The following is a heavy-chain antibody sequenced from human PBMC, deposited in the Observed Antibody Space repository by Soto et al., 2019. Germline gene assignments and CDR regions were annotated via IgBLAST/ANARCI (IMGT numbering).Heavy chain of an antibody. CDR3: AKDVGYCSSTSCYSMDV. Sequence: GGSLRLSCAASGFTFSSYAMSWVRQAPGKGLEWVSAISGSGGSTYYADSVKGRFTISRDNSKNTLYLQMNSLRAEDTAVYYCAKDVGYCSSTSCYSMDVWGKGTTVTVSS. D-gene: IGHD2-2*01. J-gene: IGHJ6*04. CDR1: GFTFSSYA. CDR2: ISGSGGST. V-gene: IGHV3-23*01.